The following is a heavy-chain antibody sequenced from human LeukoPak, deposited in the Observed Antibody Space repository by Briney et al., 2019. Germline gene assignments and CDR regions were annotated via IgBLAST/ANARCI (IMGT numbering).Heavy chain of an antibody. CDR2: ISGSGSI. CDR1: GFTFRSYD. Sequence: PGGTLRLSCAASGFTFRSYDMSWVRQAPGKGLEWVSGISGSGSIYYADSVKGRFTISRDNSKNTLYLQMNSLRAEDTAVYYCAKELLWFGESLYYFDYWGQGTLVTVSS. V-gene: IGHV3-23*01. CDR3: AKELLWFGESLYYFDY. J-gene: IGHJ4*02. D-gene: IGHD3-10*01.